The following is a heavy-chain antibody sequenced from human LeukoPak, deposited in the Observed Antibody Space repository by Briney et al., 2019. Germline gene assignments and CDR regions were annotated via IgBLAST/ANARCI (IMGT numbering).Heavy chain of an antibody. J-gene: IGHJ4*02. CDR1: GFTFSSYA. V-gene: IGHV3-23*01. CDR3: AKLPAGNYMGSFDY. D-gene: IGHD2-2*01. CDR2: ISGSGGST. Sequence: PGGSLRLSCAASGFTFSSYAMSWVRQAPGKGLEWVSAISGSGGSTYYADAVKGRFTISRDNSKNTLYLQMNSLRVEDTAVYYCAKLPAGNYMGSFDYWGQGTLVTVSS.